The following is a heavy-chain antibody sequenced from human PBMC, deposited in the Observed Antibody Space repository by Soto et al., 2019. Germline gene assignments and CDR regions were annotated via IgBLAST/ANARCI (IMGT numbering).Heavy chain of an antibody. V-gene: IGHV3-30-3*01. CDR3: ARRGYLDY. J-gene: IGHJ4*02. CDR2: ISYDGSNK. Sequence: QVQLVESGGGVVQPGRSLRLSCAASGFTFSSYAMHWVRQAPGKGLEWVAVISYDGSNKYYADSVKGRFTISRDNSKNSLYLQMNSLRAEDTAVYYCARRGYLDYWGQGTLVTVFS. CDR1: GFTFSSYA.